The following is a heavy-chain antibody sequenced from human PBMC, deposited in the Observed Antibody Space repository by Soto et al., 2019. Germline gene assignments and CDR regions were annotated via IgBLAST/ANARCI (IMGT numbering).Heavy chain of an antibody. D-gene: IGHD1-26*01. CDR1: GGAFSSNA. CDR3: ARELGRVGATNY. V-gene: IGHV1-69*06. J-gene: IGHJ4*02. Sequence: SLQVCCKASGGAFSSNAIRWVRQAPGQGLEWMGGIIPIFGTANYAQKFQGRVTITADKSTSTAYMELSSLRSEDTAVYYCARELGRVGATNYWGQGTLVNVSS. CDR2: IIPIFGTA.